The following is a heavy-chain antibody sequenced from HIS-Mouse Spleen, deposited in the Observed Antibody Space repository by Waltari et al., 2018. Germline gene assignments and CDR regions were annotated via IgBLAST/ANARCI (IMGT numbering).Heavy chain of an antibody. J-gene: IGHJ4*02. Sequence: QVQLVESGGGVVQPGRSLRLSCAASGFTFSSYSRHWVRQAPGKGLEWVAVISYDGSNKYYADSVKGRFTISRDNSKNTLYLQMNSLRAEDTAVYYCARDPELYSGSYYFDYWGQGTLVTVSS. D-gene: IGHD1-26*01. V-gene: IGHV3-30-3*01. CDR3: ARDPELYSGSYYFDY. CDR2: ISYDGSNK. CDR1: GFTFSSYS.